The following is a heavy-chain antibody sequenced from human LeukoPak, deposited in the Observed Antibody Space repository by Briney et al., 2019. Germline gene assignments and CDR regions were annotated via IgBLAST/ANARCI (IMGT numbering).Heavy chain of an antibody. D-gene: IGHD3-9*01. CDR2: INPNSAGT. J-gene: IGHJ4*02. V-gene: IGHV1-2*04. CDR3: ARAGGDILTGYYSY. Sequence: SVKVSCKASAYTFTGYYMHWVRQAPKQGLEWMGWINPNSAGTNYRKKIQGWVTMTTDTSISTAYMELSRLRSEDTAVYYCARAGGDILTGYYSYWGQGTLVTVSA. CDR1: AYTFTGYY.